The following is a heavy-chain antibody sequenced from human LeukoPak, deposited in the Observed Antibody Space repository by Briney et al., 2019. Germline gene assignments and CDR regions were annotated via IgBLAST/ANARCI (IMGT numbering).Heavy chain of an antibody. V-gene: IGHV3-30-3*01. CDR1: GFTFSSYA. CDR2: ISYDGSNK. CDR3: ARDSSLGQWLGSDY. J-gene: IGHJ4*02. D-gene: IGHD6-19*01. Sequence: GGSLRLSCAASGFTFSSYAMHWVRQAPGKGLEWVAVISYDGSNKCYADSVKGRFTISRDNSKNTLYLQMNSLRAEDTAVYYCARDSSLGQWLGSDYWGQGTLVTVSS.